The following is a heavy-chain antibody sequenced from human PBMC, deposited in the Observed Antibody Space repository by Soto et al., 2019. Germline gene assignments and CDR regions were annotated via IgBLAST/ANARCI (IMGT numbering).Heavy chain of an antibody. CDR3: AKDRPNYYGSGGGYYKAGGDY. D-gene: IGHD3-10*01. V-gene: IGHV3-23*01. CDR2: ISGNGANT. Sequence: EVQLLGSGGGLVQPGGSLRLSCAASGLTFSTYAMSWVRQAPGKGLEWVSSISGNGANTYYTDSVKGRFIISRDNSQNTLFLQMNSLSAEDTALYYCAKDRPNYYGSGGGYYKAGGDYWGQGTLVTVSS. CDR1: GLTFSTYA. J-gene: IGHJ4*02.